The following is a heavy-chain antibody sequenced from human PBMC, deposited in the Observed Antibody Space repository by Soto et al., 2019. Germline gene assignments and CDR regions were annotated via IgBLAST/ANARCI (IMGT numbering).Heavy chain of an antibody. CDR3: ARQIPAAGTVYAFDI. Sequence: QVQLQESGPGLVKPSETLSLTCTVSGGSISSYYWSWIRQPPGKGLEWIGYIYYSGSTNYNPSLKSRVTISVDTSKNQFSLKLSSVTAADTAVYYCARQIPAAGTVYAFDIWGQGTMVTVSS. V-gene: IGHV4-59*01. D-gene: IGHD6-13*01. CDR2: IYYSGST. CDR1: GGSISSYY. J-gene: IGHJ3*02.